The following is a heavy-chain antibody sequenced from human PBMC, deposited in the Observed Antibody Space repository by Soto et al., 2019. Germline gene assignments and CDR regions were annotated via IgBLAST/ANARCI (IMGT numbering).Heavy chain of an antibody. CDR3: ARPYSSSTGLDAFDI. CDR2: IIPILGIA. V-gene: IGHV1-69*02. CDR1: GGTFSSYT. Sequence: EASVKVSCKASGGTFSSYTISWVRQAPGQGLEWMGRIIPILGIANYAQKFQGRVTITADKSTSTAYMELSSLRSEDTAVYYCARPYSSSTGLDAFDIWGKGTMVTVSS. D-gene: IGHD6-13*01. J-gene: IGHJ3*02.